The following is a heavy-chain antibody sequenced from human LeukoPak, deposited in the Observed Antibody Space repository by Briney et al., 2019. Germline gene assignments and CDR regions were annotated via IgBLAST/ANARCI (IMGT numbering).Heavy chain of an antibody. CDR1: GYTFTGYY. Sequence: ASVKVSCKASGYTFTGYYMHWVRQAPGQGLEWMGWINPNSGGTNYAQKFQGRVTMTRDTSISTAYMELSRLRSDDTAVHYCARVGGSYYYYYMDVWGKGTTVTVSS. CDR3: ARVGGSYYYYYMDV. J-gene: IGHJ6*03. V-gene: IGHV1-2*02. CDR2: INPNSGGT. D-gene: IGHD2-15*01.